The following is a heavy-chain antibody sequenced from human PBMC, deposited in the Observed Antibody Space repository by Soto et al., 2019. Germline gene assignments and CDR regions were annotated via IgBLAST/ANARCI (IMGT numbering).Heavy chain of an antibody. CDR1: GNTFTYRY. Sequence: QMQLVQSGAEVKKTGSTVTVSCKALGNTFTYRYLHWVRQAPGQALEWMGWITPFSGDVHYAQKFQVRVTITRDRAINTAYMRMSSLRSVDTAMYYCAGGGAGSGPFTWELPDHWGQGTLVTVSS. CDR3: AGGGAGSGPFTWELPDH. CDR2: ITPFSGDV. D-gene: IGHD1-26*01. V-gene: IGHV1-45*02. J-gene: IGHJ4*02.